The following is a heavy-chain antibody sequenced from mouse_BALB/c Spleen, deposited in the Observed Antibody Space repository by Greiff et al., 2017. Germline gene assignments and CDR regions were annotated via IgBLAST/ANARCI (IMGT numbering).Heavy chain of an antibody. V-gene: IGHV5-6*01. J-gene: IGHJ4*01. Sequence: DVQLVESGGDLVKPGGSLKLSCAASGFTFSSYGMSWVRQTPDKRLEWVATISSGGSYTYYPDSVKGRFTISRDNAKNTLYLQMSSLKSEDTAMYYCARGEVRTYYAMDYWGQGTSVTFSS. CDR3: ARGEVRTYYAMDY. D-gene: IGHD2-14*01. CDR2: ISSGGSYT. CDR1: GFTFSSYG.